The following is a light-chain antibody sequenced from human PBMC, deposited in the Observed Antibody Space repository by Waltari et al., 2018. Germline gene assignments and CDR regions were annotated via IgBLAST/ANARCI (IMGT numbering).Light chain of an antibody. J-gene: IGLJ2*01. CDR2: DVT. CDR3: CSYTGTSNFDI. Sequence: QSALTQPRSVSASPGQSVTISCTGTSNDVGRFNYVSWYQQHSGKAPKLIIYDVTRRPSGVPHRVSGAKSGNTASLTISGLQAEDEADYYCCSYTGTSNFDIFGGGTKVTVL. V-gene: IGLV2-11*01. CDR1: SNDVGRFNY.